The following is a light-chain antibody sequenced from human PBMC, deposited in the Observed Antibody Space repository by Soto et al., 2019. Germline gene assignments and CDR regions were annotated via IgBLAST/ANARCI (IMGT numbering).Light chain of an antibody. Sequence: QSALTQPASVSGSPGQSITISCTGTSSDVGGYNSVSWYQQHPGKAPKLMIYDNNKRPSGIPDRFSGSKSGTSATLAITGLQTGDEGDYSCGTWDSSLNVYVFGAGTKVTVL. CDR3: GTWDSSLNVYV. CDR1: SSDVGGYNS. CDR2: DNN. V-gene: IGLV2-14*03. J-gene: IGLJ1*01.